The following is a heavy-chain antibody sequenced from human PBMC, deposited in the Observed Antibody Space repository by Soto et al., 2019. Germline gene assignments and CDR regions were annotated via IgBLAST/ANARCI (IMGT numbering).Heavy chain of an antibody. CDR1: GGSISSYY. CDR3: ARIWHYGWNAHLGLDP. J-gene: IGHJ5*02. D-gene: IGHD1-7*01. V-gene: IGHV4-59*01. CDR2: IYYSGST. Sequence: KPSETLSLTCTVSGGSISSYYWSWIRQPPGKGLEWIGYIYYSGSTNYNPSLKSRVTMSVDTSKNQFSLKLSSVTAADTAVYYCARIWHYGWNAHLGLDPWGQGTLVTVSS.